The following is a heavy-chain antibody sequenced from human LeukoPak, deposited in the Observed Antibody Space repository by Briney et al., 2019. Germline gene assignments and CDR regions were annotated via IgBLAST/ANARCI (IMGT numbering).Heavy chain of an antibody. J-gene: IGHJ5*02. CDR1: GFTVSSNY. V-gene: IGHV3-66*01. D-gene: IGHD2-2*01. CDR2: IYSGGST. CDR3: ARGLGYCSSTSCQNWFDP. Sequence: GGSLRLSCAASGFTVSSNYMSWVRQAPGKGLEWVSVIYSGGSTYYADSVKGRFTISRDNSKNTLYLQTNSLRAEDTAVYYCARGLGYCSSTSCQNWFDPWGQGTLVTVSS.